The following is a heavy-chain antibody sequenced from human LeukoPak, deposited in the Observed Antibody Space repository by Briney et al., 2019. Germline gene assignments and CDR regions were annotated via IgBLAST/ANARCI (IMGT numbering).Heavy chain of an antibody. Sequence: AGGSLRLSCAASGFTFSDYYMSWIRQAPGKGLEWVSYISGSGSTIYYADSLKGRFTISRDNAKNSLYLQMNSLRAEDTAVYYCAKDLWGARPTYFDYWGQGTLVTVSS. J-gene: IGHJ4*02. CDR1: GFTFSDYY. D-gene: IGHD1-26*01. CDR3: AKDLWGARPTYFDY. CDR2: ISGSGSTI. V-gene: IGHV3-11*01.